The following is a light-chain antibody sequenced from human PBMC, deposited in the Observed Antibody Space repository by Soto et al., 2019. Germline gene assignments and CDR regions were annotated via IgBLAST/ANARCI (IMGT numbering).Light chain of an antibody. CDR1: QSISSY. V-gene: IGKV1-39*01. J-gene: IGKJ1*01. CDR3: QQGGSSPWT. Sequence: QITKSAAAVSASVGDRVSITCRASQSISSYLNWYQQRPGKAPKLLIYAASSLQSGVPSRFSGSGSGTDFTLTISRLEPEDFAVYYCQQGGSSPWTFGQGTKVDIK. CDR2: AAS.